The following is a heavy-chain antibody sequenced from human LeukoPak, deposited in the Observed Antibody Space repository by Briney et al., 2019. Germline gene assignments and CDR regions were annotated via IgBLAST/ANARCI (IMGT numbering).Heavy chain of an antibody. D-gene: IGHD2-15*01. CDR2: ISSSSSYI. CDR1: GFTFSSYS. J-gene: IGHJ4*02. V-gene: IGHV3-21*01. Sequence: GGSLRLSCAASGFTFSSYSMNWVLQAPGKGLEWVSSISSSSSYIYYADSVKGRFTISGDNAKNSLYLQMNSLRAEDTAVYYCARDRVEVFDYWGQGTLVTVSS. CDR3: ARDRVEVFDY.